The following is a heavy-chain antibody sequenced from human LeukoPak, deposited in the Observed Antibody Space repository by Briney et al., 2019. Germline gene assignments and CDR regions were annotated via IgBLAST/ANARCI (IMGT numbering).Heavy chain of an antibody. D-gene: IGHD6-13*01. J-gene: IGHJ4*02. CDR3: ARVGSSSWYSFDY. Sequence: DSVKVSCKTSGHTFTGYYMHWMRQAPGQWLEWLGRIDPNSGGPNYAQNFQGRVTMTRDTSISTAYVELTRLRSDDTAIYYCARVGSSSWYSFDYWGQGTLVTVSS. V-gene: IGHV1-2*06. CDR1: GHTFTGYY. CDR2: IDPNSGGP.